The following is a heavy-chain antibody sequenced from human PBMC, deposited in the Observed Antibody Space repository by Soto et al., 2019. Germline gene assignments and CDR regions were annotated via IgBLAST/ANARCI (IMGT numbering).Heavy chain of an antibody. V-gene: IGHV4-34*01. CDR1: GGSFSASY. CDR2: INHGGNT. D-gene: IGHD2-15*01. CDR3: ARGLLGGNDY. J-gene: IGHJ4*02. Sequence: QVQLQQWGAGLLKPSETLSLTCAVYGGSFSASYWSWIRQPPGEGLEWIGEINHGGNTNYNPSLKSRVTISVDTSKTQFSLSLSSVTAADTAVYYCARGLLGGNDYWGQGTLVTVSS.